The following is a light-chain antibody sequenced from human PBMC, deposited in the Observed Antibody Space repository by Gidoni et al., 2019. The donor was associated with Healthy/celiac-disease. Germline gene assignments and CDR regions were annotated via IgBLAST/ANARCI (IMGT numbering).Light chain of an antibody. J-gene: IGKJ2*04. CDR3: QQYGSRSS. Sequence: EIVLTQSPGTLSLSPGERATLSCRASQSVSSSYLAWYQQKPGQAPRLLIYGASSRATGIPDRVSGSGSGTDFTLTISRLEPEDFAVYYCQQYGSRSSFGQGTKLEIK. V-gene: IGKV3-20*01. CDR2: GAS. CDR1: QSVSSSY.